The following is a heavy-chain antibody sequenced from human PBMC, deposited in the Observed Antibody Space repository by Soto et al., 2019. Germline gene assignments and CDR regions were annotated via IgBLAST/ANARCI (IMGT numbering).Heavy chain of an antibody. J-gene: IGHJ4*02. D-gene: IGHD2-15*01. Sequence: QAQLQQSGPGLVKPSETLSPTCTVSGASVISGSYYRRWVRQPPGKGLEWIGDMYYSGSTNYNPSLKRRVSISIDTSKNQFSLKRSSVTAAYTAVYYCARANRVVVYWDSWGQGALVTVSS. CDR3: ARANRVVVYWDS. CDR1: GASVISGSYY. CDR2: MYYSGST. V-gene: IGHV4-61*01.